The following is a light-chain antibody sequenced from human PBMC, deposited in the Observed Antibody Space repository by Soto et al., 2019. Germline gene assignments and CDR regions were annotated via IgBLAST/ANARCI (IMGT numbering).Light chain of an antibody. CDR3: SSYAGYNNLAVI. J-gene: IGLJ2*01. V-gene: IGLV2-8*01. Sequence: QSALTQPPSASGSPGQSVAISCSGSSSINYNYVSWYQHHPGKAPQLIIYEVDKRPSGVPDRFSGSKSGNTVSLTVSGLRAEDEADYYCSSYAGYNNLAVIFGGGTKVTVL. CDR1: SSINYNY. CDR2: EVD.